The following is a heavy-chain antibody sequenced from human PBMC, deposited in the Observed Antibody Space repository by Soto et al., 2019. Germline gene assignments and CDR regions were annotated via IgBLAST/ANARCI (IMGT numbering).Heavy chain of an antibody. Sequence: PGGSLRLSCAASGFTFSSYAMSWVRQAPGKGLEWVSAISGSGGSTYYADPVKGRSTISRDNSKNTLYLQMNSLRAEDTAVYYCAKTVHYYYYYMDVWGKGTTVTVSS. CDR2: ISGSGGST. D-gene: IGHD4-4*01. CDR3: AKTVHYYYYYMDV. CDR1: GFTFSSYA. V-gene: IGHV3-23*01. J-gene: IGHJ6*03.